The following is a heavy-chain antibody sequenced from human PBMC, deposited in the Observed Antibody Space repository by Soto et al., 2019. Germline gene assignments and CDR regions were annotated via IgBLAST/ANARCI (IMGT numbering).Heavy chain of an antibody. CDR3: ARDTYYDILTGYRTPIGDAFDI. V-gene: IGHV3-21*01. CDR2: ISSSSSYI. CDR1: GFTFSSYS. D-gene: IGHD3-9*01. J-gene: IGHJ3*02. Sequence: EVQLVESGGGLVKPGGSLRLSCAASGFTFSSYSMNWVRQAPGKGLEWVSSISSSSSYIYYADSVKGRFTISRDNAKNSLYLQMNSLRAEDTAVYYCARDTYYDILTGYRTPIGDAFDIWGQGTMVTVSS.